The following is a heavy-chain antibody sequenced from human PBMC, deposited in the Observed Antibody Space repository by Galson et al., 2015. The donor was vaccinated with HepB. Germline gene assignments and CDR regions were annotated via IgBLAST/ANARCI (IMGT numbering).Heavy chain of an antibody. V-gene: IGHV1-69*13. CDR3: ARDDSGIAVAGTVGDY. J-gene: IGHJ4*02. D-gene: IGHD6-19*01. CDR2: IIPIFGTA. Sequence: SVKASCKASGGTFSSYAISWVRQAPGQGLEWMGGIIPIFGTANYAQKFQGRVTITADESTSTAYMELSSLRSEDTAVYYCARDDSGIAVAGTVGDYWGQGTLVTVSS. CDR1: GGTFSSYA.